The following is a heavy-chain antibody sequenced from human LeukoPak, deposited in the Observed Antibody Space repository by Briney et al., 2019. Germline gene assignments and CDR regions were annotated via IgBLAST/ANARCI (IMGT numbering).Heavy chain of an antibody. CDR3: ATSTTIYWYFDL. J-gene: IGHJ2*01. CDR2: ISSGST. CDR1: GSTFSSYN. Sequence: GGSLRLSCAASGSTFSSYNMNWVRQAPGKGLEWVSSISSGSTYADSVKGRFTISRDNAKNSLYLQMNSLRAEDTAVYYCATSTTIYWYFDLWGRGTLATVSS. V-gene: IGHV3-21*01. D-gene: IGHD1-7*01.